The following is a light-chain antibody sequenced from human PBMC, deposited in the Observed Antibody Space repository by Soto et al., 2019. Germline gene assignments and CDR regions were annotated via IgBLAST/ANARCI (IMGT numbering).Light chain of an antibody. V-gene: IGKV1-9*01. J-gene: IGKJ4*02. CDR1: QGINSD. CDR2: GAS. Sequence: DIHLTQSPYFLSASVGDRVTIPCRASQGINSDLAWYQQKPGKAPKLLIYGASTLQSGVPSRFSGSESGTEFTLTISSLQPEDFATYYCQQLNYYPLTFGGGTKVESK. CDR3: QQLNYYPLT.